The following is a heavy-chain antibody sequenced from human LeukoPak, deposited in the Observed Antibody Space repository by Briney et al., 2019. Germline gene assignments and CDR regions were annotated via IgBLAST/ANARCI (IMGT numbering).Heavy chain of an antibody. J-gene: IGHJ4*02. Sequence: ASVKVSCKASGYTFTSYYMHWVRQAPGQGLEWMGWINPNSGGTNYAQKFQGWVTMTRDTSISTAYMELSRLRSDDTAVYYCARSRVGIAAAGSRTGGYYFDYWGQGTLVTVSS. CDR2: INPNSGGT. CDR1: GYTFTSYY. D-gene: IGHD6-13*01. V-gene: IGHV1-2*04. CDR3: ARSRVGIAAAGSRTGGYYFDY.